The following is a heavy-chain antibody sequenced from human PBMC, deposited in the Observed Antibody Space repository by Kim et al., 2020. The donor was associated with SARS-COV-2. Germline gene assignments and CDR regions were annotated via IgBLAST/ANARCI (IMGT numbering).Heavy chain of an antibody. J-gene: IGHJ4*02. CDR3: ARAGQLWHTFSLKPFDY. V-gene: IGHV1-69*13. CDR1: GGTFSSYA. CDR2: IIPIFGTA. Sequence: SVKVSCKASGGTFSSYAISWVRQAPGQGLEWMGGIIPIFGTANYAQKFQGRVTITADESTSTAYMELSSLRSEDTAVYYCARAGQLWHTFSLKPFDYWGQGTLVTVSS. D-gene: IGHD5-18*01.